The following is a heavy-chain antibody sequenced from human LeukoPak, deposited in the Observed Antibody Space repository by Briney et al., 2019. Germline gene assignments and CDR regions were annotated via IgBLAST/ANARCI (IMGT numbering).Heavy chain of an antibody. V-gene: IGHV3-23*01. CDR2: ISGSGGST. CDR3: AKKRVQLECFDY. Sequence: GGSLRLSCAASGLTFNSYAMSWVRQAPGKGLEWVSAISGSGGSTYYADFVKGRFTISRDNSKNTLYLQMNSLRAEDTAVYYCAKKRVQLECFDYWGQGTLVTVSS. CDR1: GLTFNSYA. J-gene: IGHJ4*02. D-gene: IGHD1-1*01.